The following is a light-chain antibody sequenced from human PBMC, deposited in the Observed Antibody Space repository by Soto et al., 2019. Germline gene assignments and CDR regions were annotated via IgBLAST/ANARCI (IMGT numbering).Light chain of an antibody. CDR2: AAS. Sequence: IVMTQSPATLSVSPGERGTLSCRASQTVYNNLAWYQQKPGQAPRLLLYAASTRATGFPARFSGSGFGTEFTLTISSLQSEDFAVYYCQQYTAWPLTFGGGTKVEIK. J-gene: IGKJ4*01. CDR3: QQYTAWPLT. V-gene: IGKV3-15*01. CDR1: QTVYNN.